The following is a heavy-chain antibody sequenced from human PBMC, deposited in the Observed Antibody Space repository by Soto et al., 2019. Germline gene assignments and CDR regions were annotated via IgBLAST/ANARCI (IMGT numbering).Heavy chain of an antibody. V-gene: IGHV1-46*01. Sequence: GASVKVSCKASGYTFTSYYMHWVRQAPGQGLEWMGIINPSGGSTSYAQKFQGRVTMTRDTSTSTVYMELSSLRSEDTAVYYCARDLSMITYLDYWGQGTLVTGSS. CDR3: ARDLSMITYLDY. CDR2: INPSGGST. J-gene: IGHJ4*02. CDR1: GYTFTSYY. D-gene: IGHD3-22*01.